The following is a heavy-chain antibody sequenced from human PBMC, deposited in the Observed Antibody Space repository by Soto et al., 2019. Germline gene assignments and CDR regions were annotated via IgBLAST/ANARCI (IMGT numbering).Heavy chain of an antibody. J-gene: IGHJ3*02. CDR1: GFPFSSYA. CDR3: AKGGYYSFFDI. D-gene: IGHD3-16*01. V-gene: IGHV3-23*01. Sequence: GGSLRLSCAASGFPFSSYAMSWVRQTPGKGLEWVSGISGSGGRTYYADSVKGRFTISRDNSNNTLSLQMHILRAEDTAVYSCAKGGYYSFFDIWGQGTMVTVSS. CDR2: ISGSGGRT.